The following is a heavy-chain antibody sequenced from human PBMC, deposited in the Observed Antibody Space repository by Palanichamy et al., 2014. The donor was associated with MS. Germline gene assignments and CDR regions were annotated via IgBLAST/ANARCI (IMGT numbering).Heavy chain of an antibody. Sequence: EVRLVESGGGLVKPGGSQRLSCTPSGFTFSEYSMNWVRQAPGKGLEWVSTITRGATHIYYADSVKGRFTISRDDAQNSLYLQMNSLRAEDTAVYFCARFATGRFDYWGQGTLVTVSS. CDR3: ARFATGRFDY. J-gene: IGHJ4*02. V-gene: IGHV3-21*01. D-gene: IGHD1-14*01. CDR1: GFTFSEYS. CDR2: ITRGATHI.